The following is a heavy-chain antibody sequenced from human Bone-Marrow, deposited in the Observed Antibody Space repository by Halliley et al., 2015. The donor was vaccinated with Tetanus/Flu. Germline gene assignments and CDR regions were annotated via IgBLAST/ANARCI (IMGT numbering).Heavy chain of an antibody. V-gene: IGHV4-34*01. Sequence: GLVKPSETLSLTCAVYGGAFSGYYWSWIRQSPGKGLEWIGEINYDGTTDYNPSLNSRVTLPLDTIKKQVSLRVTSVTAADTAIYYCAGGNYHASWWFASWGRGTLVTVSS. CDR3: AGGNYHASWWFAS. J-gene: IGHJ5*01. D-gene: IGHD3-10*01. CDR2: INYDGTT. CDR1: GGAFSGYY.